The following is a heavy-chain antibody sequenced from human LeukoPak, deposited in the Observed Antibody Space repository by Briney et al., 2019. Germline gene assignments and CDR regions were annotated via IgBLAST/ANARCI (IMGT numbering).Heavy chain of an antibody. D-gene: IGHD5-18*01. J-gene: IGHJ3*02. CDR3: ATMSMDTSFDI. CDR1: GITLRSYG. Sequence: GGSLRLSCAAFGITLRSYGMHWVRQAPGKGLEWVALIWYDGSMTYYTDSVKGRFTISRDNSKNTLFLQVNSLRAEDTAVYYCATMSMDTSFDIWGQGTVVTVSS. CDR2: IWYDGSMT. V-gene: IGHV3-33*01.